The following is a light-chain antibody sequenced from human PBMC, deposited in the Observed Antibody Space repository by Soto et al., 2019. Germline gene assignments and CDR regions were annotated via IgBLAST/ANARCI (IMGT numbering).Light chain of an antibody. J-gene: IGLJ2*01. V-gene: IGLV1-40*01. CDR2: GNN. Sequence: QSVLTQPPSVSGAPGQGVTISCTGNSSNIGAGYDVHWYQQLPGTAPKLLIYGNNNRPSGVPDRFSGSKSGTSASLAITGLQAEDEADYYCQSYDSSLSGVVFGGGTKLTVL. CDR1: SSNIGAGYD. CDR3: QSYDSSLSGVV.